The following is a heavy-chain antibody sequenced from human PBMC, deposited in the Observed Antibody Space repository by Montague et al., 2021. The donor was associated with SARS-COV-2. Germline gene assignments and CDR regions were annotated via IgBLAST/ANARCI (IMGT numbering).Heavy chain of an antibody. D-gene: IGHD3-10*01. V-gene: IGHV4-39*07. Sequence: SETLSLTCTMSGGSITYSSYYWGWIRLPPGKGLEWIGSIYYSGTAYYNASLKSRVTMSLDMPKNQLSLRLNSTTAADTAVYFCARASFYYGSGSHYNNWIDSWGQGTVVTVSS. CDR2: IYYSGTA. J-gene: IGHJ5*01. CDR1: GGSITYSSYY. CDR3: ARASFYYGSGSHYNNWIDS.